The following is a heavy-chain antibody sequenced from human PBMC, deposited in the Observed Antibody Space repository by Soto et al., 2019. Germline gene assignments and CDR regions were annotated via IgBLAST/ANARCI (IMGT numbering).Heavy chain of an antibody. CDR3: ARNRVTQSDY. CDR1: GGSISSSSYY. V-gene: IGHV4-39*07. D-gene: IGHD2-21*02. CDR2: IYYSGST. J-gene: IGHJ4*02. Sequence: SETLSLTCTVSGGSISSSSYYWGWIRQPPGKGLEWIGSIYYSGSTYYNPSLKSRVTISVDTSKNQFSLKLSSVTAADTAVYYCARNRVTQSDYWGQGTLVT.